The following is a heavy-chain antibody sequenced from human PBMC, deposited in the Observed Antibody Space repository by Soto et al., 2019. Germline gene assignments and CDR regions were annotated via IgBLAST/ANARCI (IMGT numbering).Heavy chain of an antibody. CDR1: GFTFSTYS. CDR3: ARLYCTGGACPSEY. CDR2: ISSGGGTI. Sequence: EVQLVEFGGGLVQPGGSLRLSCAASGFTFSTYSMNWVRQAPGRGLEWVSYISSGGGTIYYADSVKGRFTISRDNAKNSLYLQINSLRAEDTAVYYCARLYCTGGACPSEYWGQGTLVTVSS. V-gene: IGHV3-48*01. D-gene: IGHD2-8*02. J-gene: IGHJ4*02.